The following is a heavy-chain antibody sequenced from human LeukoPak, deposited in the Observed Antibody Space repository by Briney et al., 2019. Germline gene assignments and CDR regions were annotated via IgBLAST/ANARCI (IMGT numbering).Heavy chain of an antibody. D-gene: IGHD3-16*01. V-gene: IGHV4-34*01. Sequence: SETLSLTCAVYGGSFSGYYWSRIRQPPGKGLEWIGEINHSGSTNYNPSLKSRVTISVDTSKNQFSLKLSSVTAADTAVYYCARVSPAGITFGGPTIYWGQGTLVTVSS. J-gene: IGHJ4*02. CDR1: GGSFSGYY. CDR2: INHSGST. CDR3: ARVSPAGITFGGPTIY.